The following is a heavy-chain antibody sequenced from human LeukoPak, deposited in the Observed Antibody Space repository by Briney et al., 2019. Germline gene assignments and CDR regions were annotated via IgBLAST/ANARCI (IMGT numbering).Heavy chain of an antibody. V-gene: IGHV1-46*01. CDR2: IYPSDGST. CDR1: GYTFTNNY. Sequence: ASVKVSCKASGYTFTNNYMHWVRQAPGQGLEWVGIIYPSDGSTRYAQKFQDRVTMTRDTSTSTVYMELSSLRSEDTAVYYCVRDNSGPDYWGQRTLVTVSS. CDR3: VRDNSGPDY. J-gene: IGHJ4*02.